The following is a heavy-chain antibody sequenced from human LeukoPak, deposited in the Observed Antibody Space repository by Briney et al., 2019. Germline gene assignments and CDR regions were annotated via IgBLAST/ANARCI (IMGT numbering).Heavy chain of an antibody. V-gene: IGHV3-30-3*01. CDR2: MSYDGNNE. J-gene: IGHJ4*02. D-gene: IGHD3-22*01. CDR1: GFTFSSYA. Sequence: PGRSLRLSCAASGFTFSSYAMHWVRQAPGKGLEWVADMSYDGNNEYYADSVKGRFTISGDNSKNTLYLQMNSLRAEDTAVYYCARGIEPVVVITPVAYWGQGTLVTVSS. CDR3: ARGIEPVVVITPVAY.